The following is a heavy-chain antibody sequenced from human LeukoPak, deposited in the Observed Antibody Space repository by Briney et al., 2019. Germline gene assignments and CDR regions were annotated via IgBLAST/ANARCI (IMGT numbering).Heavy chain of an antibody. CDR3: ARGDLYGSGSYDY. D-gene: IGHD3-10*01. Sequence: GGSLRLSCAASGFTFSSYSMNWVRQAPGKGLEWVSSISSSSSYIYYADSVKGRFTISRDNAKNSLYLQMNSLRAEDTAVYYCARGDLYGSGSYDYWGQGTLVTVSS. J-gene: IGHJ4*02. CDR1: GFTFSSYS. CDR2: ISSSSSYI. V-gene: IGHV3-21*01.